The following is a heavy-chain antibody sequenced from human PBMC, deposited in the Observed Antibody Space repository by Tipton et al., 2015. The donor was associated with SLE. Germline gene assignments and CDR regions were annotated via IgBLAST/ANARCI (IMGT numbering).Heavy chain of an antibody. V-gene: IGHV3-33*06. D-gene: IGHD2-21*02. CDR2: IWYEGTKN. Sequence: SLRLSCAASGFTFSNYGMHWVRQAPGKGLEWVAFIWYEGTKNYFADSVKGRFTISRDNSKNTLYLQMSSLRAEDTARYYCAKGTSGLRFDYWGQGNLVTVSS. CDR1: GFTFSNYG. CDR3: AKGTSGLRFDY. J-gene: IGHJ4*02.